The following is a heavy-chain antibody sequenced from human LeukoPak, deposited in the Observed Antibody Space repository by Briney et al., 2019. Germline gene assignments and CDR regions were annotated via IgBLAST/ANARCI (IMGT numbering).Heavy chain of an antibody. D-gene: IGHD4-17*01. CDR2: INQDGSEK. Sequence: GGSLRLSCAASGFTLSREWMTWVRQAPGKGLEWVANINQDGSEKYYVGSVKGRFTISRDNAKSSLYLQMDSLRDEDSAVYYCARGRDYGDAWGQGTRVTVSS. CDR3: ARGRDYGDA. J-gene: IGHJ5*02. CDR1: GFTLSREW. V-gene: IGHV3-7*01.